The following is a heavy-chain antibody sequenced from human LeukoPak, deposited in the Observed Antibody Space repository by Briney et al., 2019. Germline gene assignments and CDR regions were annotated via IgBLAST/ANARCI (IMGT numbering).Heavy chain of an antibody. CDR2: IYYSGST. Sequence: SETLSLTCTVSGGSISSGDYYGSWIRQLPGKGLEWIGYIYYSGSTYYNPSLKSRVTISVDTSKNQFSLKLSSVTAADTAVYYCARERGVINWFDPWGQGTLVTVSS. V-gene: IGHV4-30-4*01. CDR1: GGSISSGDYY. J-gene: IGHJ5*02. CDR3: ARERGVINWFDP. D-gene: IGHD3-10*01.